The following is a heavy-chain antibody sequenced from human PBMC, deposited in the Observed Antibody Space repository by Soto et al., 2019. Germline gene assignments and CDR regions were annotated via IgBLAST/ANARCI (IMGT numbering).Heavy chain of an antibody. CDR1: GGTFSSYA. Sequence: QVQLVQSGAEVKKPGSSVKVSCKASGGTFSSYAISWVRQAPGQGLEWMGGIIPIFGTANYAQKFQGRVTITADESTSTAYMELSSLRSEDTAVYYWARNYGSGGSCDLTDAFDIWGQGTMVTVSS. J-gene: IGHJ3*02. V-gene: IGHV1-69*01. CDR3: ARNYGSGGSCDLTDAFDI. D-gene: IGHD2-15*01. CDR2: IIPIFGTA.